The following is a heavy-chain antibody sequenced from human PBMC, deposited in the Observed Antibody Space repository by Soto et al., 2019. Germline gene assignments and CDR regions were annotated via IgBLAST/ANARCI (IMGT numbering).Heavy chain of an antibody. CDR2: IYYSGNT. V-gene: IGHV4-30-4*01. D-gene: IGHD2-2*01. Sequence: LSLTCSVSGGSISSGYYYWSWIRQPPGMGLEWIGNIYYSGNTYYNPSLKSRHIITINTYKNQSSLRVGSMTAAYTAVYYCASSSLCGMDVWGQGTTVTVSS. CDR1: GGSISSGYYY. J-gene: IGHJ6*02. CDR3: ASSSLCGMDV.